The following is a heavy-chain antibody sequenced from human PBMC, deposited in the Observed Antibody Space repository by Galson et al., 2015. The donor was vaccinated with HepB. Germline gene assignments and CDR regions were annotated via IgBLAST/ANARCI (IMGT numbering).Heavy chain of an antibody. D-gene: IGHD2-8*02. CDR3: ARDLGYCTGGVCYGPSGWFDP. CDR1: GGTFSSYA. CDR2: IIPIFGTA. J-gene: IGHJ5*02. Sequence: SVKVSCKASGGTFSSYAISWVRQAPGQGLEWMGGIIPIFGTANYAQKFQGRVTITADESTSTAYMELSSLRSEDTAVYYCARDLGYCTGGVCYGPSGWFDPWGQGTLVTVSS. V-gene: IGHV1-69*13.